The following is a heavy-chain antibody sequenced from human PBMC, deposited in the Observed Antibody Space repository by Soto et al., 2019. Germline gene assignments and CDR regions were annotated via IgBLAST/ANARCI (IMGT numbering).Heavy chain of an antibody. CDR3: ARDQRDETYSYYYGMDV. V-gene: IGHV1-2*04. D-gene: IGHD2-21*02. J-gene: IGHJ6*02. CDR2: INPNSGGT. CDR1: GYTFTGYY. Sequence: ASVKVSCKASGYTFTGYYMHWVRQAPGQGLEWMGWINPNSGGTNYAQKFQGWVTMTRDTSISTAYMELCRLRSDDTAVYYCARDQRDETYSYYYGMDVWGQGTTVTVS.